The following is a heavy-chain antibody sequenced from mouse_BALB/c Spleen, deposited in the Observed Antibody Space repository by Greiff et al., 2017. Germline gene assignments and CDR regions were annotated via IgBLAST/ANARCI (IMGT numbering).Heavy chain of an antibody. D-gene: IGHD2-3*01. CDR3: AREEIYDGYYGFAY. Sequence: EVQLQQSGPELVKPGASVKMSCKASGYTFTSYVMHWVKQKPGQGLEWIGYINPYNDGTKYNEKFKGKATLTSDKSSSTAYMELSSLTSEDSAVYYCAREEIYDGYYGFAYWGQGTLVTVSA. J-gene: IGHJ3*01. CDR1: GYTFTSYV. V-gene: IGHV1-14*01. CDR2: INPYNDGT.